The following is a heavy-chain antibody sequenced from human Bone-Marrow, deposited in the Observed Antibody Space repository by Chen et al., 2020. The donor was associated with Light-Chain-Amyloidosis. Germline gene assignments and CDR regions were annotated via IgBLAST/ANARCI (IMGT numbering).Heavy chain of an antibody. J-gene: IGHJ4*02. CDR1: GYTFPNYW. V-gene: IGHV5-51*01. CDR3: ARRRDGYNFDY. Sequence: EVQLEQSGPDVKKPGESLKISCKGVGYTFPNYWICWVRQMLGKGLEWMGVIYPDDSDARYSPSVEGQVTISADKSITTAYLQWRSLKASDTAMYYCARRRDGYNFDYWGQGTLVTVSS. D-gene: IGHD5-12*01. CDR2: IYPDDSDA.